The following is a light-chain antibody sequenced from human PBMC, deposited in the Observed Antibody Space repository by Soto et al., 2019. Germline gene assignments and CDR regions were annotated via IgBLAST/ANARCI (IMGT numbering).Light chain of an antibody. J-gene: IGKJ2*03. V-gene: IGKV3-15*01. CDR3: LQYNFWRPYS. Sequence: EIVMTQSPATLSLSPGERATLSCRASQSVGNSLAWYQLKPGQVPRLLIFDTYTRATGTPARFSGSGSGAEFTLTISSLQSEDFAIYSCLQYNFWRPYSFGQGTKVEIK. CDR2: DTY. CDR1: QSVGNS.